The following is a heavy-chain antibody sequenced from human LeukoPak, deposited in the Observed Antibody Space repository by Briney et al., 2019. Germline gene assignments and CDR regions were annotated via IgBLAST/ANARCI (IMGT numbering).Heavy chain of an antibody. Sequence: GESLKISCKGSGYSFTSYWIGWVRQMPGKGLEWMGIIYPGDSDTRYSPSFQGQVTISADKSISTAYLQWSSLKASDTAMYYCARQRGSMVRGVIHPFPDHWGQGTLVTVSS. J-gene: IGHJ4*02. V-gene: IGHV5-51*01. CDR2: IYPGDSDT. CDR3: ARQRGSMVRGVIHPFPDH. D-gene: IGHD3-10*01. CDR1: GYSFTSYW.